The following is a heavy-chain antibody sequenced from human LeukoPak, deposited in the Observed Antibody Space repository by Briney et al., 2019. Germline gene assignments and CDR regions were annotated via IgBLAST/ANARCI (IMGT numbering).Heavy chain of an antibody. CDR2: IYYSGST. J-gene: IGHJ3*02. Sequence: SETLSLTCTVSGGSISSGDYYWSWIRQPPGKGLEWIGYIYYSGSTYYNPSLKSRVTISVDTSKNPFSLKLSSVTAADTAVYYCARIWGSTDAFDIWGQGTMVTVSS. V-gene: IGHV4-30-4*01. CDR1: GGSISSGDYY. D-gene: IGHD3-16*01. CDR3: ARIWGSTDAFDI.